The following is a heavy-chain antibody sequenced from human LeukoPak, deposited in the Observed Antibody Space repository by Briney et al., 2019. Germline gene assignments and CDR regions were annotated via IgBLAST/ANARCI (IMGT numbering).Heavy chain of an antibody. CDR3: ARGGYDFWSGYYMTYYYGMDV. J-gene: IGHJ6*02. CDR1: GGSISSYY. V-gene: IGHV4-59*01. Sequence: SETLSLTCTVSGGSISSYYWSWIRQPPGKGLEWIGYIYYSGSTNYNPSLKSRVTISVDTSKNQFSLKLSSVTAADTAVYYCARGGYDFWSGYYMTYYYGMDVWGQGTTVTVSS. CDR2: IYYSGST. D-gene: IGHD3-3*01.